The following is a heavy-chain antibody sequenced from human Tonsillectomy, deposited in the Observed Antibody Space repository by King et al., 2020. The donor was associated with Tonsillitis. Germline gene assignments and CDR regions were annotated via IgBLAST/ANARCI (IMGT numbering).Heavy chain of an antibody. Sequence: VQLVESGGGLVKPGGSLRLSCAASGFMFSTYNMNWVRQAPGKGLEWVSRMGGSSDFVYYADSLKGRFTISSDNAKNSLYLQMSSLGVEDTAVYYCARSSMDLAADAFDIWGQGTMVTVSS. D-gene: IGHD2-2*01. V-gene: IGHV3-21*06. CDR2: MGGSSDFV. CDR3: ARSSMDLAADAFDI. CDR1: GFMFSTYN. J-gene: IGHJ3*02.